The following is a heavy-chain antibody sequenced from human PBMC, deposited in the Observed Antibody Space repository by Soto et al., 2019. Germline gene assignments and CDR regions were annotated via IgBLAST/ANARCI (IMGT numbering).Heavy chain of an antibody. CDR1: GFTFSDFW. CDR2: IKHDGSEK. D-gene: IGHD2-15*01. Sequence: EVQLVESGGDLFQPGGSLRLSCAASGFTFSDFWMSWVRQAPGKGLDWVANIKHDGSEKYYVDSVEGRFTISRDNTKDSLYLQMNSLRAEDTAVYYCARGGSWGPDFWGQGTLVTVSS. CDR3: ARGGSWGPDF. V-gene: IGHV3-7*01. J-gene: IGHJ4*02.